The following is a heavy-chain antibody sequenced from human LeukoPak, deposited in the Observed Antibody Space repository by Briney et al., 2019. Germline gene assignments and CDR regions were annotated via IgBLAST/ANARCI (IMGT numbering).Heavy chain of an antibody. J-gene: IGHJ4*02. CDR1: GFTFSNAW. CDR2: IKSKTDGGTT. Sequence: PGGSLRLSCAASGFTFSNAWMSWVRQAPGKGLEWVGRIKSKTDGGTTDYAAPVKGRFTISRDDSKNTLYLQMNSLKTEDTAVYYCTTDRYSGSYYDFDYWGQGTLVTVSS. D-gene: IGHD1-26*01. V-gene: IGHV3-15*01. CDR3: TTDRYSGSYYDFDY.